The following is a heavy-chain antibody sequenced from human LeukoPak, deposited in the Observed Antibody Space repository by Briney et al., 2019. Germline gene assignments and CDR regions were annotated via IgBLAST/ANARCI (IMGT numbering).Heavy chain of an antibody. D-gene: IGHD3-22*01. J-gene: IGHJ3*01. CDR3: ARQSDSSGFYYPGAFDF. CDR2: IYTSGNT. Sequence: PSETLSLTCTVSGGSISGYYWSWIRQPAGKGLEWIGRIYTSGNTNYNPSLKSRLTMSVDTSKNQFSLKLSSVTAADTAVCYCARQSDSSGFYYPGAFDFWGQGTMVTVSS. V-gene: IGHV4-4*07. CDR1: GGSISGYY.